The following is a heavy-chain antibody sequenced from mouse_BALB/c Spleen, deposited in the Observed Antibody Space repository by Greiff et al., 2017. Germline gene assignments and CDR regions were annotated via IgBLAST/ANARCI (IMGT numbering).Heavy chain of an antibody. Sequence: EVMLVESGGGLVKPGGSLKLSCAASGFTFSSYAMSWVRQTPEKRLEWVASISSGGSTYYPDSVKGRFTISRDNARNILYLQMSSLRSEDTAMYYCARGAYDGYPFAYWGQGTLVTVSA. J-gene: IGHJ3*01. CDR3: ARGAYDGYPFAY. D-gene: IGHD2-3*01. CDR1: GFTFSSYA. CDR2: ISSGGST. V-gene: IGHV5-6-5*01.